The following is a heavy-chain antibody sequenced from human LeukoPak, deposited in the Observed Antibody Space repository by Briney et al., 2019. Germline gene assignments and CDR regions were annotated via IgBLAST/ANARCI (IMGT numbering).Heavy chain of an antibody. J-gene: IGHJ4*02. V-gene: IGHV3-30*02. D-gene: IGHD6-6*01. CDR1: GFTFSSYG. CDR2: IRYDGSNK. CDR3: AKGGQLVREGYFDY. Sequence: GGSLRLSCAASGFTFSSYGMHWVRQAPGKGLEWVAFIRYDGSNKYYADSVKGRFTISRDNSKNTLYLQMNSLRAEDTAVYYCAKGGQLVREGYFDYWGQGXLXTVSS.